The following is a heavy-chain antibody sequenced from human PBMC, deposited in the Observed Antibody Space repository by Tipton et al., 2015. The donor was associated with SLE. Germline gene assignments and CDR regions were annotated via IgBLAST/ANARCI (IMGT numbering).Heavy chain of an antibody. D-gene: IGHD4-11*01. CDR1: AFSITSYW. Sequence: SLRLSCSASAFSITSYWMTWVRQAPGKGLEWLANIKEDGSDKNYVDSAKGRLTVSRDNAKNALYLQMSSLTAEDTAMYFCARETTSGAFDIWGQGTLVTVAS. CDR3: ARETTSGAFDI. CDR2: IKEDGSDK. J-gene: IGHJ3*02. V-gene: IGHV3-7*01.